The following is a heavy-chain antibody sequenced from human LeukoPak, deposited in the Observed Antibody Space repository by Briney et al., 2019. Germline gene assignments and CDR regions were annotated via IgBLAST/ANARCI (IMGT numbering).Heavy chain of an antibody. CDR2: IYSDGST. D-gene: IGHD3-22*01. CDR3: AKGARITMIVVVNEAFDI. Sequence: GGSLRLFCAASGFNVSSNYMSWVRQAPGKGLEWVSLIYSDGSTYYADSVKGRFTISRDNSKNTLYLQMNSLRAEDTAVYYCAKGARITMIVVVNEAFDIWGQGTMVTVSS. V-gene: IGHV3-53*01. J-gene: IGHJ3*02. CDR1: GFNVSSNY.